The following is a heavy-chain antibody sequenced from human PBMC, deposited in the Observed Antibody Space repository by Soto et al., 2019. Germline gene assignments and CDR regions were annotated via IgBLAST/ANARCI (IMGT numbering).Heavy chain of an antibody. J-gene: IGHJ4*02. D-gene: IGHD6-19*01. CDR1: GYTFTSYY. CDR3: ARDLPDPYSSGWYFYFDY. Sequence: ASVKVSCKASGYTFTSYYMHWVRQAPGQGLEWMGIINPSGGSTSYAQKFQGRVTMTRDTSTSTVYMELSSLRSEDTAVYYCARDLPDPYSSGWYFYFDYWGQGTLVTVSS. V-gene: IGHV1-46*01. CDR2: INPSGGST.